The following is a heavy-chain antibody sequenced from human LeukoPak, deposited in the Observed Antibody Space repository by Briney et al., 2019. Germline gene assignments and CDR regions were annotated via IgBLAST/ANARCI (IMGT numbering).Heavy chain of an antibody. V-gene: IGHV3-7*01. CDR1: GFTFSSYW. D-gene: IGHD6-6*01. CDR3: ARWDLAGIAARKQFDY. CDR2: IKQDGSEK. Sequence: PGGSLRLSCAASGFTFSSYWMSWVRQAPGKGLEWVANIKQDGSEKYYVDSVKGRFTISRDNAKNSLYPQMNSLTAEDTAVYYCARWDLAGIAARKQFDYWGQGTLVTVSS. J-gene: IGHJ4*02.